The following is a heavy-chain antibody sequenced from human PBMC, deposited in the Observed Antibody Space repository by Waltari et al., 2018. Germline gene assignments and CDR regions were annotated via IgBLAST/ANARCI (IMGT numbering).Heavy chain of an antibody. J-gene: IGHJ3*02. V-gene: IGHV3-9*03. CDR2: ISWNSGSI. CDR1: GFTFDDYA. CDR3: AATRGGPWAFDI. Sequence: EVQLVESGGGLVQPGRSLRLSCAASGFTFDDYAMHWVRQAPGKGLEWVSGISWNSGSIGYADSVKGRFTISRDNAKNSLYLQMNSLRAEDMALYYCAATRGGPWAFDIWGQGTMVTVSS.